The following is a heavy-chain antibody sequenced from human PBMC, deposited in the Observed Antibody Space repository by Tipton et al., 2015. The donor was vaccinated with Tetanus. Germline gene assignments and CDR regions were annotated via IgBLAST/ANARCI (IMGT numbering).Heavy chain of an antibody. D-gene: IGHD3-10*01. V-gene: IGHV3-7*01. CDR2: INQDESET. J-gene: IGHJ4*02. CDR1: GFTFSTSW. Sequence: GSLRLSCAASGFTFSTSWMTWVRQAPGKGLEWVANINQDESETYYVDSVKGRFTISRDNAKNSLYLQMNSLRAEDTAVYYCATGVTLDYWGQGTLVTVSS. CDR3: ATGVTLDY.